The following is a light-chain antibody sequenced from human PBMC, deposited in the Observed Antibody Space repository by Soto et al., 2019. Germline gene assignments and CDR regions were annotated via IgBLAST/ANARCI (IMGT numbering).Light chain of an antibody. V-gene: IGKV1-5*01. J-gene: IGKJ1*01. CDR1: QSISSR. CDR3: QQYKTFWT. CDR2: DAS. Sequence: DIQMTQSPSTLSASVGDRVTITCRASQSISSRLAWFQQKPERAPRVLIYDASSLESGVPSRFSGSGSGTEFTLTISSLQPDDFAPYYCQQYKTFWTLGQGTKVDIK.